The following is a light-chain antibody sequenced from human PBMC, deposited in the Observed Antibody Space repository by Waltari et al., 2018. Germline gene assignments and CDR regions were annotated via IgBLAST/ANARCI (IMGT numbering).Light chain of an antibody. J-gene: IGKJ4*01. V-gene: IGKV1-39*01. CDR2: TAS. Sequence: DIQMTQSPSSLSASVGDRVTITCRASQKIDNYLNWYQQKPGKAPNLLIYTASSLQSGVPSRFDGSGSGTDFTLTISSLQPEDFATYYCQQSYSNPVTFGGGTKVEIK. CDR3: QQSYSNPVT. CDR1: QKIDNY.